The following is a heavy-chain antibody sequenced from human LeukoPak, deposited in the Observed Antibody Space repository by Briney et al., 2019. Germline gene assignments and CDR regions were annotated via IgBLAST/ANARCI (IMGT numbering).Heavy chain of an antibody. V-gene: IGHV3-30*04. Sequence: PGGSLRLSCAASGFTFSSYAMHWVRQAPGKGLEWVAVIADEGSNKYYADSVKGRFTISRDNSKNTLYLQMNSLRAEDTAVYYCARDLAPLLRYFDWLFHKGSYYGMDVWGQGTTVTVSS. CDR3: ARDLAPLLRYFDWLFHKGSYYGMDV. D-gene: IGHD3-9*01. CDR2: IADEGSNK. CDR1: GFTFSSYA. J-gene: IGHJ6*02.